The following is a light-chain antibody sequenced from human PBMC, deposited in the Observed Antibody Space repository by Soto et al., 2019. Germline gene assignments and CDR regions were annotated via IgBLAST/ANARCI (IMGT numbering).Light chain of an antibody. CDR1: NSDVGGYNY. V-gene: IGLV2-14*01. CDR3: SSYTSRSIYV. Sequence: QSALTQPAPVSESPGQSITISCTGTNSDVGGYNYVSWYQQHPGKAPKLMIFEVSRRPSGVSNRFSGSKSGNTASLTISGLQTEDEADYYCSSYTSRSIYVFGTGTKVTVL. CDR2: EVS. J-gene: IGLJ1*01.